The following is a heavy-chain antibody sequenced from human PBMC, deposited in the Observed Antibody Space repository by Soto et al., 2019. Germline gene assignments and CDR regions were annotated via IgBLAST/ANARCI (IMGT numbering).Heavy chain of an antibody. V-gene: IGHV4-59*01. J-gene: IGHJ6*02. D-gene: IGHD3-9*01. CDR3: ASQTYDILTARGYYYYGMDV. Sequence: SETLSLTCTVSGGSISSYYWSWIRQPPGKGLEWIGYIYYSGSTKYNPSLKSRVTISVDTSKNQFSLKLSSVTAADTAVYYCASQTYDILTARGYYYYGMDVWGQGTTVTVSS. CDR1: GGSISSYY. CDR2: IYYSGST.